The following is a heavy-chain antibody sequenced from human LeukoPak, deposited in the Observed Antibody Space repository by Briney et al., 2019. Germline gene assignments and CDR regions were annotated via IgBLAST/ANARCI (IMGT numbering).Heavy chain of an antibody. J-gene: IGHJ4*02. D-gene: IGHD6-6*01. CDR1: GGSISSYY. V-gene: IGHV4-59*01. CDR2: IYYSGST. CDR3: ARASRGEQLAGLDY. Sequence: KPSETLSLTCSVSGGSISSYYWSWIRQPPGKGPEWIGYIYYSGSTNYNPSLKSRVTISVDTSNSQFSLKLNSVTAADTAVYYCARASRGEQLAGLDYWGQGTLVTVSS.